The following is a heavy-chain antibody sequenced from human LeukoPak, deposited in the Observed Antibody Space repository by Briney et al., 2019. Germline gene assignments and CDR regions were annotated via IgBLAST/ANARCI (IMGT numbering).Heavy chain of an antibody. D-gene: IGHD2-8*01. CDR2: SSGSGGST. Sequence: PGGSLRLSCAASGFTFSSYAMSWVRQAPGKGLEWVSASSGSGGSTYYADSVKGRFTISRDNPKNTLYLQMNSLRAEDTAVYYCAKCIWLRGKFDYWGQGTLVTVSS. CDR1: GFTFSSYA. J-gene: IGHJ4*02. V-gene: IGHV3-23*01. CDR3: AKCIWLRGKFDY.